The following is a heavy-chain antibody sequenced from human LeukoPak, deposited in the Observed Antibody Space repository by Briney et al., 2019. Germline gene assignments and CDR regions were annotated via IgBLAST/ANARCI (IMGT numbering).Heavy chain of an antibody. J-gene: IGHJ4*01. CDR1: GGTFSSYA. V-gene: IGHV1-69*04. CDR3: ASLDYGDYDVSPRFDY. D-gene: IGHD4-17*01. CDR2: IIPILGIA. Sequence: SVKVSCKASGGTFSSYAVSWVRQAPGQGLEWMGRIIPILGIANYAQKFQGRVTITADKSTSTAYMELSSLRSEDTAVYYCASLDYGDYDVSPRFDYWGQEPWSPSPQ.